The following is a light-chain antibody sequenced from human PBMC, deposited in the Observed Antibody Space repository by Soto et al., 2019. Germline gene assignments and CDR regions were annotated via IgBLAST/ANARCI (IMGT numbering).Light chain of an antibody. J-gene: IGKJ1*01. CDR2: DGS. Sequence: EIVLKKSPATSRLSRGERVSRSCRASQSLHDFLNWYQHTPGQAPRPLIYDGSKRATGVPDRISGSGSGTDYTLTISSVEPEELAVYYCQLRTRWPMTVGQGTRVDIK. CDR3: QLRTRWPMT. CDR1: QSLHDF. V-gene: IGKV3-11*01.